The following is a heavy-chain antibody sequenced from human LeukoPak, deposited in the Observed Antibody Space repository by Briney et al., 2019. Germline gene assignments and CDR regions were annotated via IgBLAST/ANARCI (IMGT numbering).Heavy chain of an antibody. CDR2: VSGSGDDT. D-gene: IGHD1-26*01. CDR1: GFTFSSYS. V-gene: IGHV3-23*01. Sequence: GGSLRLSCAASGFTFSSYSMNWVRQAPGKGLEWVSAVSGSGDDTYYADSVKGRFTISRDSPKNTLYLQMNSLRAEDTAVYYCAKEGLSGNYYGHWFDPWGQGTLVTVSS. J-gene: IGHJ5*02. CDR3: AKEGLSGNYYGHWFDP.